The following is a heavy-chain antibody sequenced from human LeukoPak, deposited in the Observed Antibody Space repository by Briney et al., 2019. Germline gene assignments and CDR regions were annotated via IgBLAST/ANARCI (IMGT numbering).Heavy chain of an antibody. D-gene: IGHD3-10*01. CDR3: AREAGRVPN. J-gene: IGHJ4*02. CDR1: GFRFSSYG. Sequence: PGGSLRLSCAASGFRFSSYGMLWVRQAPGKGLEWVAFIRYDGSDTYYADPVKGRFTISRDNSKNTLYLQMNSLRDEDTAVYYCAREAGRVPNWGQGTLVTVSS. V-gene: IGHV3-30*02. CDR2: IRYDGSDT.